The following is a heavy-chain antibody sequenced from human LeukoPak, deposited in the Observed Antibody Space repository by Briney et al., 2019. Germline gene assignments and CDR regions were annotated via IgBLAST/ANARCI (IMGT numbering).Heavy chain of an antibody. D-gene: IGHD1-1*01. V-gene: IGHV1-69*13. CDR3: ARGNRDDAFDI. Sequence: SVKVSCKASGGSCSTYAINWVRQAPGQGLEWMGGTIPIFGAAKFAQKFQDRVTIYADESTSTAYMEVSSLRSEDTALYFCARGNRDDAFDIWGQGTMVTVSS. J-gene: IGHJ3*02. CDR1: GGSCSTYA. CDR2: TIPIFGAA.